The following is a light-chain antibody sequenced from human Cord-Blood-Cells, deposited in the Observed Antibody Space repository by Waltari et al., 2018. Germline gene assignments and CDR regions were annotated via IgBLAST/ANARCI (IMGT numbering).Light chain of an antibody. CDR1: SSDVGGYNY. J-gene: IGLJ3*02. CDR2: EVS. V-gene: IGLV2-8*01. CDR3: SSYAGSNNLV. Sequence: QSALTQPPSASGSPGQSVTISCTGTSSDVGGYNYVSWYQQHPGKAPNLMISEVSNRPSGVPDRFSGSKSGNTASLTVSGLQAEDEADYYCSSYAGSNNLVFGGGTKLTVL.